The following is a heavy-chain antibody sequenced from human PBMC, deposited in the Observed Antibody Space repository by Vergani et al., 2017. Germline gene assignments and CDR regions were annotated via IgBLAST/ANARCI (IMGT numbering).Heavy chain of an antibody. CDR3: ARHAYYYDSSGYYFGYYYYYMDV. CDR2: INHSGST. D-gene: IGHD3-22*01. J-gene: IGHJ6*03. Sequence: QVQLQESGPGLVKPSETLSLTCAVYGGSFSGYYWSWIRQPPGKGLEWIGEINHSGSTNYKPSLKSRVTISVDTSKNQFSLKLSSVTAADTSVYYCARHAYYYDSSGYYFGYYYYYMDVWGKGTTVTVSS. CDR1: GGSFSGYY. V-gene: IGHV4-34*01.